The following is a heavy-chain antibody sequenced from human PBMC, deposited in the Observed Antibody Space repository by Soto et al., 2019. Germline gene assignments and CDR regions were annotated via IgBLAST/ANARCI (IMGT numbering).Heavy chain of an antibody. CDR2: IYTSGTT. J-gene: IGHJ4*02. D-gene: IGHD3-9*01. CDR3: AREDYYDTGYYVV. CDR1: GRSISGYY. Sequence: SETLSLTCPVSGRSISGYYWSWIRQPAGERLEWIGRIYTSGTTDFNPSLKGRVTMSVDTSKNQFSLKLTSVTAADTALYYCAREDYYDTGYYVVWGQGTQVTVSS. V-gene: IGHV4-4*07.